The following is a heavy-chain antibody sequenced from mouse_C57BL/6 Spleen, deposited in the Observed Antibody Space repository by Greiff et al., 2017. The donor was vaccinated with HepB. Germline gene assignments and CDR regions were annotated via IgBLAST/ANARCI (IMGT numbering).Heavy chain of an antibody. CDR2: ISGGGGNT. D-gene: IGHD2-10*02. V-gene: IGHV5-9*01. CDR1: GFTFSSYT. J-gene: IGHJ4*01. Sequence: DVHLVESGGGLVKPGGSLKLSCAASGFTFSSYTMSWVRQTPEKRLEWVATISGGGGNTYYPDSVKGRFTISRDNAKNTLYLQMSSLRSEDTALYYCARRGYGNAMDYWGQGTSVTVSS. CDR3: ARRGYGNAMDY.